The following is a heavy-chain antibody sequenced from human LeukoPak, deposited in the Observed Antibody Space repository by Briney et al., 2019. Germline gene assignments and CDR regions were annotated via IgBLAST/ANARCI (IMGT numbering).Heavy chain of an antibody. D-gene: IGHD3-10*01. CDR2: INHSGST. J-gene: IGHJ3*02. CDR1: GGSFSDYY. CDR3: AREGMDAFDI. V-gene: IGHV4-34*01. Sequence: SETLSLTCAVYGGSFSDYYWSWIRQPPGKGLEWIGEINHSGSTNYKPSLKSRVTISVDTSKNQFSLKLSSVTAADTAVYYCAREGMDAFDIWGQGTMVTVSS.